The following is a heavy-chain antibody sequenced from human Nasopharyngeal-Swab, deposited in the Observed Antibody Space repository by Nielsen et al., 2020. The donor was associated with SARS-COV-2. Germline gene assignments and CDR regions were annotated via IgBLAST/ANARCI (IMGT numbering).Heavy chain of an antibody. CDR1: GFTFDDYA. D-gene: IGHD7-27*01. V-gene: IGHV3-9*01. CDR3: AKDSWGFDI. J-gene: IGHJ3*02. Sequence: SLKISCAASGFTFDDYAMHWVRQAPGKGLEWVSGISWNSGSIGYADSVKGRFTISRDNAKNSLYLQVNSLRAEDTALYYCAKDSWGFDIWGQGTMVTVSS. CDR2: ISWNSGSI.